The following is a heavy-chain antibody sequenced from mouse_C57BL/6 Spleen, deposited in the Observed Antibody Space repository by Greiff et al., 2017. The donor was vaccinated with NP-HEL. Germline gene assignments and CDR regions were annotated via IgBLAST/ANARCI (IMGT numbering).Heavy chain of an antibody. D-gene: IGHD3-3*01. V-gene: IGHV5-16*01. CDR3: ARGGWVDY. Sequence: EVMLVESEGGLVQPGSSMKLSCTSSGFTLSDYYMTLVRQVPEKGLEWIAHINYDGSSTSYLDSLKSRFIISRDNAKNILYLQMSSLKSEDTATYYCARGGWVDYWGQGTTLTVSS. CDR2: INYDGSST. J-gene: IGHJ2*01. CDR1: GFTLSDYY.